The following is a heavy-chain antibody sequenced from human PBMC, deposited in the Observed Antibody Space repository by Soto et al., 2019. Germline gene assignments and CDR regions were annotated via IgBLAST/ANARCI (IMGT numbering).Heavy chain of an antibody. Sequence: QVQLVQSGAEVKKPGASVKVSCKASGYTFTSYRISWVRQAPGQGLEWMGWISAYSGHTNYAQKIKGRVTMTTDTSTSTAYMELRSLRSDDTAVYYCARVDIEGRYFDRFEYWGKGTVVTVSS. CDR3: ARVDIEGRYFDRFEY. CDR1: GYTFTSYR. J-gene: IGHJ4*02. D-gene: IGHD3-9*01. V-gene: IGHV1-18*01. CDR2: ISAYSGHT.